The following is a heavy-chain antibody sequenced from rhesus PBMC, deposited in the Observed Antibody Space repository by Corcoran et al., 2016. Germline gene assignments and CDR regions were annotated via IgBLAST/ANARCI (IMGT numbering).Heavy chain of an antibody. Sequence: EVQLVESGGGLVQPGGSLRLSCAASGFTFSSYGMSWVRQAPGKGLEWVSYISIVGCSKYNTEAVKGRVTISRDNSKNTLSLQMNRRRAEDTAVYYCANLAAAGLDYWGQGVLVTVSS. J-gene: IGHJ4*01. D-gene: IGHD6-25*01. CDR1: GFTFSSYG. V-gene: IGHV3S5*01. CDR3: ANLAAAGLDY. CDR2: ISIVGCSK.